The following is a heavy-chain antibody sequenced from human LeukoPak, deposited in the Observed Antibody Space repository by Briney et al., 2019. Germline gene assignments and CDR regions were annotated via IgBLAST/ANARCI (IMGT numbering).Heavy chain of an antibody. D-gene: IGHD3-16*01. J-gene: IGHJ4*02. Sequence: SETLSLTCTVSGGSISSYYWSWIRQPPGKGLEWIGYIYYSGSTNYNPSLKSRVTISVDTSKNQFSLKLSSVTAADTAVYYCARGGGGQPIDYWGQGTLVTVSS. CDR2: IYYSGST. CDR1: GGSISSYY. CDR3: ARGGGGQPIDY. V-gene: IGHV4-59*01.